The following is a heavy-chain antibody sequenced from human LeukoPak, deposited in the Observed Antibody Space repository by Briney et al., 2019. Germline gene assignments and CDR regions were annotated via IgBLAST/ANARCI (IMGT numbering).Heavy chain of an antibody. J-gene: IGHJ4*02. CDR2: IKQDATEK. Sequence: GGSLRLSCAASGLTISSYSMNWVRQAPGKGLECVAIIKQDATEKYYVDSVKGRFTISRDNAKNSLYLQMNSLRAEDTAVYYCAKANPSGYEDFWGQGTLVTVSS. CDR1: GLTISSYS. D-gene: IGHD5-12*01. V-gene: IGHV3-7*01. CDR3: AKANPSGYEDF.